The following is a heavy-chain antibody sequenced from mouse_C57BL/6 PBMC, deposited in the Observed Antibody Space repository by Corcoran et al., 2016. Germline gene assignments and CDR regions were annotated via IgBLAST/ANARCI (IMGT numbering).Heavy chain of an antibody. J-gene: IGHJ4*01. V-gene: IGHV1-81*01. CDR1: GYTFTSYG. Sequence: QVQLQQSGAELARPGASVKLSCQASGYTFTSYGISWVKQRTGQGLEWIGEIYPRSGNTYYNETFKGKATLTADKSSSTAYMELRSLTSEDSAVYFCARCRPPATYGSRRAYYAMDYWGQGTSVTVSS. D-gene: IGHD1-1*01. CDR2: IYPRSGNT. CDR3: ARCRPPATYGSRRAYYAMDY.